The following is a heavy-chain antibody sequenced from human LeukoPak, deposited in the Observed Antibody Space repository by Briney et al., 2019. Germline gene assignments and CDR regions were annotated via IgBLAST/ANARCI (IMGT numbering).Heavy chain of an antibody. J-gene: IGHJ4*02. CDR2: IYTSGST. CDR1: GGSISSDCCY. D-gene: IGHD5-24*01. CDR3: ASAVGKDGYNLLRY. V-gene: IGHV4-61*02. Sequence: SETLSLTCTVSGGSISSDCCYWIWHPQPAGLERMWFGRIYTSGSTNYNPSLKSRVTISVDTSKNQFSLKLSSVTAADTAVYYCASAVGKDGYNLLRYWGQGTLVTVSS.